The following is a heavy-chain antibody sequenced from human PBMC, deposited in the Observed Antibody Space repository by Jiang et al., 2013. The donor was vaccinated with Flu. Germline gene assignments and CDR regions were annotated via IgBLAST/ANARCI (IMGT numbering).Heavy chain of an antibody. CDR3: ARGTIFGVVSDF. Sequence: GLVQPGGSLRLSCAASGFTFTNYWMTWVRQAPGKGLEWVANIKEDGSEKYYVDSVKGRFTISRDNAKNSLYLQMNNLRPEDTAVYYCARGTIFGVVSDFWGQGTLVTVSS. V-gene: IGHV3-7*01. J-gene: IGHJ4*02. D-gene: IGHD3-3*01. CDR2: IKEDGSEK. CDR1: GFTFTNYW.